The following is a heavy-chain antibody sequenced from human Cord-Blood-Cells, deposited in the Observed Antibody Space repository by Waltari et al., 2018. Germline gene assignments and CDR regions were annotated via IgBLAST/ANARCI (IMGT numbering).Heavy chain of an antibody. J-gene: IGHJ4*02. Sequence: EVQLFEAGGDVVQPGGSLGPSCAACVFSFVSYALSWVAQAPGKGLDWVSAISGSGGSTYYADSVKGRFTISRDNSKNTLYLQMNSLRAEDTAVYYCAKDRRSYYYFDYWGQGTLVTVSS. D-gene: IGHD1-26*01. CDR3: AKDRRSYYYFDY. CDR2: ISGSGGST. V-gene: IGHV3-23*01. CDR1: VFSFVSYA.